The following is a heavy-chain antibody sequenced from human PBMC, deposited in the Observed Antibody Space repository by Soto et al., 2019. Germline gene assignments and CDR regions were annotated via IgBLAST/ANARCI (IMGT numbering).Heavy chain of an antibody. V-gene: IGHV6-1*01. Sequence: SQTLSLTCAISGDRVSSNSAAWNWIRQSPSRGLEWLGVTYYRSKWYNDYALSVTSRIAINPDTSKNQYSLQLNSVTPEDTAVYYWARGQTLFIWFDPWSQRARVTV. J-gene: IGHJ5*02. D-gene: IGHD3-10*02. CDR1: GDRVSSNSAA. CDR2: TYYRSKWYN. CDR3: ARGQTLFIWFDP.